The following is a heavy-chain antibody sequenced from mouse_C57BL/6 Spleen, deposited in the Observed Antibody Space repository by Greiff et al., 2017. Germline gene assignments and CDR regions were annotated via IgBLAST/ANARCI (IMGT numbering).Heavy chain of an antibody. D-gene: IGHD1-1*01. J-gene: IGHJ2*01. CDR1: GYTFTSYD. Sequence: VKLQQSGPELVKPGASVKLSCKASGYTFTSYDINWVKQRPGQGLEWIGWIYPRDGSTKYNEKFKGKATLTVDTSSSTAYMELHSLTSEDSAVYFCARFGSITTVVDPSYYFDYWGQGTTLTVSS. V-gene: IGHV1-85*01. CDR3: ARFGSITTVVDPSYYFDY. CDR2: IYPRDGST.